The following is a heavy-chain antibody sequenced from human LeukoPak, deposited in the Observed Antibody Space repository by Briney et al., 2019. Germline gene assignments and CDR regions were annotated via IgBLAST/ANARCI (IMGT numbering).Heavy chain of an antibody. CDR3: ARGVGIQLWKYALYI. CDR1: GGSFSGYY. CDR2: INHSGST. D-gene: IGHD5-18*01. J-gene: IGHJ3*02. Sequence: KTSETLSLTCAVYGGSFSGYYWSWIRQPPGKGLEWIGEINHSGSTNYNPPLKSRVTISVDTSKNQFSLKLSSVTAADTAVYYCARGVGIQLWKYALYIWGQGTMVTVSS. V-gene: IGHV4-34*01.